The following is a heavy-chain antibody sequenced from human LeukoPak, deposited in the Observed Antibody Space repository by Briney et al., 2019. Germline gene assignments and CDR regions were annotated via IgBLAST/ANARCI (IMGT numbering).Heavy chain of an antibody. D-gene: IGHD2-2*01. J-gene: IGHJ5*02. V-gene: IGHV3-21*01. CDR2: ISSSSSYI. CDR1: GFTFSSYS. Sequence: SGGSLRLSRAASGFTFSSYSMNWVRQAPGKGLEWVSSISSSSSYIYYADSVKGRFTISRDNAKNSLYLQMNSLRAEDTAVYYCARSPRSSSDWFDPWGQGTLVTVSS. CDR3: ARSPRSSSDWFDP.